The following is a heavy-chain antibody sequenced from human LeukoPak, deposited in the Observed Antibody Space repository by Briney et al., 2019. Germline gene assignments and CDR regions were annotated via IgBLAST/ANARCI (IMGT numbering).Heavy chain of an antibody. Sequence: GGSLRLSCAASGFTFSSYGMHWVRQAPGKGLEWVAVISYDGSNKYYADSVKGRFTISRDNSKNTLYLQMNSLRAEDTAVYYCATGYMEYWGQGTLVTVSS. CDR1: GFTFSSYG. CDR3: ATGYMEY. V-gene: IGHV3-30*19. CDR2: ISYDGSNK. D-gene: IGHD6-13*01. J-gene: IGHJ4*02.